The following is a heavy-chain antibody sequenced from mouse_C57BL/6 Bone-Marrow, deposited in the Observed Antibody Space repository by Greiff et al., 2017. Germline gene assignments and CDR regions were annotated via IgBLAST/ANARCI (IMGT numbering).Heavy chain of an antibody. CDR1: GYTFTDHT. CDR2: IYPRDGST. D-gene: IGHD2-3*01. Sequence: QVQLQQSDAELVIPGASVKISCKASGYTFTDHTIHWMKQRPEQGLEWIGYIYPRDGSTKYNEKFKGKATLTADKSSSTAYMQLNSLTSEDSAVYFCARGWLLRLFYAMDYWGQGTSVTVSS. CDR3: ARGWLLRLFYAMDY. J-gene: IGHJ4*01. V-gene: IGHV1-78*01.